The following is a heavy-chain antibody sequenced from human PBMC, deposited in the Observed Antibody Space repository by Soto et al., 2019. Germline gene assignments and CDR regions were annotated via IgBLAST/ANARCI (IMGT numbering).Heavy chain of an antibody. CDR3: ARGGSGYDLDY. CDR1: GLTFSSYA. Sequence: EVQLVESGGGLVQPGGTLSLSCAASGLTFSSYAMHWVRQAPGKGLEYVSVISSNGGSTNYANSVKGRFTLSRDNAKNTLYLQMGSPRAEDLAVYYCARGGSGYDLDYWAQGTL. D-gene: IGHD5-12*01. V-gene: IGHV3-64*01. J-gene: IGHJ4*02. CDR2: ISSNGGST.